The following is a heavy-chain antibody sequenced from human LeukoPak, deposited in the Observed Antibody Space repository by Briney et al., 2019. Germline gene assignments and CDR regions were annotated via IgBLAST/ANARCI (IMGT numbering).Heavy chain of an antibody. CDR3: ARRYDSSGYYGEES. CDR1: GGTFSSYT. CDR2: IIPILGIA. Sequence: ASVKVSCKASGGTFSSYTISWVRQAPGQGLEWTGRIIPILGIANYAQKFQGRVTITADKSTSTAYMELSSLRSEDTAVYYCARRYDSSGYYGEESWGQGTLVTVSS. J-gene: IGHJ4*02. D-gene: IGHD3-22*01. V-gene: IGHV1-69*02.